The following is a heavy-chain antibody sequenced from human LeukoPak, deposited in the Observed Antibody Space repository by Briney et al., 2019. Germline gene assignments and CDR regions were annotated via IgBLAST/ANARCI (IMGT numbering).Heavy chain of an antibody. J-gene: IGHJ3*01. CDR3: AKARIAAAGTGAFDV. Sequence: GGSLRLSCAVSGFTVSSYGMTWVRQAPGKGLEWVSAFSATDGSAQYAESVKGRFTISRDNSKYSLYLQMNSLKDEDTAVYYCAKARIAAAGTGAFDVWGQGTMVTVSS. CDR2: FSATDGSA. D-gene: IGHD6-13*01. CDR1: GFTVSSYG. V-gene: IGHV3-23*01.